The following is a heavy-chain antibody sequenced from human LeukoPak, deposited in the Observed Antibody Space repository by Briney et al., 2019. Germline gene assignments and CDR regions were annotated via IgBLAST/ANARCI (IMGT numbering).Heavy chain of an antibody. CDR2: IIPILGIA. J-gene: IGHJ4*02. D-gene: IGHD3-3*01. V-gene: IGHV1-69*04. CDR3: ARGPYYDFWSGYYNRLDG. Sequence: ASVKVSCKASGYTFTSYAISWVRQAPGQGLEWMGRIIPILGIANYAQKFQGRVTITADKSTSTAYMELSSLRSEDTAVYYCARGPYYDFWSGYYNRLDGWGQGTLVTVSS. CDR1: GYTFTSYA.